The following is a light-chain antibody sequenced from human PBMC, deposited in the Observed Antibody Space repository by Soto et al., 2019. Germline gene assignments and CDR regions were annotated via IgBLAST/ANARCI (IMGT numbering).Light chain of an antibody. J-gene: IGKJ4*01. CDR1: QSVSNY. CDR3: QQRSSWPLLT. CDR2: DAS. Sequence: EIVLTQSPATLSLSPGERATLSCRASQSVSNYLAWFQQKPGQAPRLLLYDASNRATGIPARFSGSGPGTDFTLTISSLEPEDFAVYYCQQRSSWPLLTCGGGTKVEI. V-gene: IGKV3-11*01.